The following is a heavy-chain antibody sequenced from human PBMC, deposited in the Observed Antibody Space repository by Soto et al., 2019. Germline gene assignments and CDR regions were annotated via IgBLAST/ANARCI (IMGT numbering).Heavy chain of an antibody. CDR3: ARLNRKDGEVGAFDI. CDR1: GGTFSSYA. Sequence: QVQLVQSGAEVKKPGSSVKVSCKASGGTFSSYAISWVRQAPGQGLEWMGGIIPIFGTANYAQKFQGRVTITAEESTSTAYNELRRLRTEGTAGELCARLNRKDGEVGAFDIWGQGTMVTGSS. V-gene: IGHV1-69*01. J-gene: IGHJ3*02. CDR2: IIPIFGTA.